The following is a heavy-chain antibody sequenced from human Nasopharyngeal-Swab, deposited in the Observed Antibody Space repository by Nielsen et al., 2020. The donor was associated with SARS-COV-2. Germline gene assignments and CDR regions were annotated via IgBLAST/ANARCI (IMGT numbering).Heavy chain of an antibody. CDR1: GFTFSNFA. CDR3: ANSMELGFWSGSDY. D-gene: IGHD3-3*01. V-gene: IGHV3-23*01. CDR2: ISGDSDTT. Sequence: GESLKISCAASGFTFSNFAMSWVRQAPGKGLEWVSVISGDSDTTYYADSVRGRFTISRDNSKNTLNLQMNNLRAEDTAIYYCANSMELGFWSGSDYWGQGTLVTVSS. J-gene: IGHJ4*02.